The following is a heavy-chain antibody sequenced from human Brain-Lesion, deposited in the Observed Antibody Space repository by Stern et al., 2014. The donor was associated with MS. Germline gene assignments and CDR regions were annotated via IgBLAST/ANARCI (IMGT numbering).Heavy chain of an antibody. V-gene: IGHV4-39*01. CDR3: ARTGDDFGDYSLSY. CDR2: IYSSGST. J-gene: IGHJ4*02. D-gene: IGHD4-17*01. Sequence: VHLVESGPGLVKPSETLSLTCTVSGGSINTNNYYWGWIRQPPGKGLEWIGNIYSSGSTFYSPSLKSRVTMSVDTSKNQFPLKLSSVTAADTAVYYCARTGDDFGDYSLSYWGQGTLVTVSS. CDR1: GGSINTNNYY.